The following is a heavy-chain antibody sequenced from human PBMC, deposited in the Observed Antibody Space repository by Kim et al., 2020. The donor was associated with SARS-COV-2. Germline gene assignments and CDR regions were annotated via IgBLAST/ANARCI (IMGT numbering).Heavy chain of an antibody. CDR3: ATAPRPGLGDSSYYGMDV. CDR2: FDPEDGET. Sequence: ASVKVSCKVSGYTLTELSMHWVRQAPGKGLEWMGGFDPEDGETIYAQKFQGRVTMTEDTSTDTAYMELSSLRSEDTAVYYCATAPRPGLGDSSYYGMDVWGQGTTVTVSS. J-gene: IGHJ6*02. CDR1: GYTLTELS. V-gene: IGHV1-24*01. D-gene: IGHD3-10*01.